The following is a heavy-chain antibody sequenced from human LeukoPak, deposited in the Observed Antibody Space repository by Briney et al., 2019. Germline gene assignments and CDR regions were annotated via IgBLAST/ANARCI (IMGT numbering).Heavy chain of an antibody. D-gene: IGHD3-3*01. V-gene: IGHV4-59*01. CDR1: GGSISSYY. CDR2: IYYSGST. J-gene: IGHJ3*02. Sequence: PSETLSLTCTVSGGSISSYYWSWIRQPPGKGLEWIGYIYYSGSTNYNPSLKSRVTISVDTSKNQFSLKLSSVTAADTAVYYCARSFGVPNGDAFDIWGQGTMVTVSS. CDR3: ARSFGVPNGDAFDI.